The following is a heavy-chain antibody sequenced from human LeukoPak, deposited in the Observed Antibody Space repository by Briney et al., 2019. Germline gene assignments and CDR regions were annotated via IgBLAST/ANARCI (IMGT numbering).Heavy chain of an antibody. CDR3: ARGQGTVTTH. V-gene: IGHV4-34*01. J-gene: IGHJ4*02. D-gene: IGHD4-17*01. CDR1: GGSFSGYY. Sequence: SETLSLTFAVYGGSFSGYYWSWIRQPPGKGLEWIGEINHSGNANYNPSLKSRVTISLDMSENHFSLKLTSVTAADTAVYYCARGQGTVTTHWGQGTLVTVSS. CDR2: INHSGNA.